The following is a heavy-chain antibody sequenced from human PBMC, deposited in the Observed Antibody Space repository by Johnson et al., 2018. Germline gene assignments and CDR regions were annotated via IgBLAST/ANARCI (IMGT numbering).Heavy chain of an antibody. CDR1: GSIFSGYV. Sequence: QVRLVECGGGVVEPGRTRRLSCAASGSIFSGYVMHWVRQAPGKGLEWVAPTSHEGIRKQYGASVKDRLPISRDDSKNTLYQEMNHLRVENTAVDYCAREGYSSGRAGIVDSWGQGTMVTVSS. D-gene: IGHD6-19*01. J-gene: IGHJ3*02. CDR2: TSHEGIRK. CDR3: AREGYSSGRAGIVDS. V-gene: IGHV3-30*03.